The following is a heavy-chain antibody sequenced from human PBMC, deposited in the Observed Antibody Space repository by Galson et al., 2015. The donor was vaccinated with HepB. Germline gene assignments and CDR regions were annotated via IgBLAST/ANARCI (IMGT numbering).Heavy chain of an antibody. J-gene: IGHJ4*02. CDR1: GFTFSSYG. V-gene: IGHV3-33*01. D-gene: IGHD7-27*01. Sequence: SLRLSCAASGFTFSSYGMHWVRQAPGKGLEWVAVIWNDGSIKYYADSVKGRFTTSRDNSKNTLYLHMNSLRVEDTAVYYCARDERGTFFHYWGQGTLVTVSS. CDR2: IWNDGSIK. CDR3: ARDERGTFFHY.